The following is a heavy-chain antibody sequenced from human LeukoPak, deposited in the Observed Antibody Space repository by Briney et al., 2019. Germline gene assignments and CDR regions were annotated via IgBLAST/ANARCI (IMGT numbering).Heavy chain of an antibody. CDR2: IKQDGSDK. J-gene: IGHJ4*02. CDR1: GFIFSNHW. Sequence: PGGSLRLSCAASGFIFSNHWMGWVRRAPGKGLEWVANIKQDGSDKYYVDSVTGRFTISRDNAQSSLFLQMNNLTAEDTAVYYCARWATSFDLWGQGALVTVSS. V-gene: IGHV3-7*01. CDR3: ARWATSFDL.